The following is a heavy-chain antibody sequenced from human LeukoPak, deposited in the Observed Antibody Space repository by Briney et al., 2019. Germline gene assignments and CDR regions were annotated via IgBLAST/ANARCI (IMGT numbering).Heavy chain of an antibody. V-gene: IGHV3-7*01. D-gene: IGHD3-3*01. J-gene: IGHJ4*02. CDR2: IKQDGSEK. CDR1: GFTFSSYA. Sequence: PGGSLRLSCAASGFTFSSYAMSWVRQAPGKGLEWVANIKQDGSEKYYVDSVKGRFTISRDNAKNSLYLQMNSLRAEDTAVYYCARDGVGFDYWGQGTLVTVSS. CDR3: ARDGVGFDY.